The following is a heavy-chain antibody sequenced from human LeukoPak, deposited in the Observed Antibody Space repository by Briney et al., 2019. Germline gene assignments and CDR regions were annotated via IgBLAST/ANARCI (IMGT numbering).Heavy chain of an antibody. V-gene: IGHV1-69*05. CDR2: IIPIFGTA. CDR3: ARGVLMVYAPYYFDY. Sequence: SVKVSCKASGGTFSSYAISWVRQAPGQGLEWMGGIIPIFGTANYAQKFQGRVTITTDESTSTAYMELSSLGSEDTAVYYCARGVLMVYAPYYFDYWGQGTLVTVSS. CDR1: GGTFSSYA. J-gene: IGHJ4*02. D-gene: IGHD2-8*01.